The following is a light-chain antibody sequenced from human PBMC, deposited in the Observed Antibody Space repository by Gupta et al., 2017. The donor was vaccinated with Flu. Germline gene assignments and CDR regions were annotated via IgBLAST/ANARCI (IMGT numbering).Light chain of an antibody. J-gene: IGKJ4*01. CDR3: RQENSSPST. CDR2: DAS. CDR1: QGISTW. V-gene: IGKV1D-16*01. Sequence: PSSLSASVRDTVTITWRASQGISTWLAWYQQKPERAPKHLIYDASTAQSGVPLRFSGSGSGTDFTFTISSRQPEDFANYYCRQENSSPSTFGGATKVEIK.